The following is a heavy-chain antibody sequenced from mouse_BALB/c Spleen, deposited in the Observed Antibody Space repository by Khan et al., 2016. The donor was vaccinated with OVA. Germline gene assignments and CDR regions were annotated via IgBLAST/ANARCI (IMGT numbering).Heavy chain of an antibody. J-gene: IGHJ3*01. V-gene: IGHV2-3*01. Sequence: QVQLKESGPGLVAPSQSLSITCTVSGYSLNSYGVSWVRQPPGKGLEWLGVIWGDGSTNYHSALISRLSISKDNSKSQVSLKVNSLQTDDTATYYCARPELSGSPAWFAYWGQGTLVTVSA. CDR1: GYSLNSYG. CDR2: IWGDGST. D-gene: IGHD1-1*01. CDR3: ARPELSGSPAWFAY.